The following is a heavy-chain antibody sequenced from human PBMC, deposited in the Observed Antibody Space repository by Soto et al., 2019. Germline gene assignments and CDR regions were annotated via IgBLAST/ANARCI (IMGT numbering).Heavy chain of an antibody. D-gene: IGHD5-18*01. CDR2: INPNSGGT. CDR3: ARGVIRLWLEYYYGMDV. J-gene: IGHJ6*02. V-gene: IGHV1-2*04. CDR1: GYTFTGYY. Sequence: ASVKVSCKASGYTFTGYYMHWVRQAPVQGLEWMGWINPNSGGTNYAQKFQGWVTMTRDTSISTAYMELSRLRSDDTAVYYCARGVIRLWLEYYYGMDVWGQGTTVTVSS.